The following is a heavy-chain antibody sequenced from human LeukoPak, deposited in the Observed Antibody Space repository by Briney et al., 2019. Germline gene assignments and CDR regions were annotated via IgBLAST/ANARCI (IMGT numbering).Heavy chain of an antibody. CDR1: GGSISGYY. CDR3: ARSPPGWYYDNSGQYYFDT. V-gene: IGHV4-59*08. J-gene: IGHJ4*02. CDR2: ISFTGNT. Sequence: PSETLSLTCTVSGGSISGYYWNWIRQSPGKRLEWIAYISFTGNTNYNPSLKSRVTISLDTSKTHFSLTLSSLTAADTAVYYCARSPPGWYYDNSGQYYFDTWGQGALVTVSS. D-gene: IGHD3-22*01.